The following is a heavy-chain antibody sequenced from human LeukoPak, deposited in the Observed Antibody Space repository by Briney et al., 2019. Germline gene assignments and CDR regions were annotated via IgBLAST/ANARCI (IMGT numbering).Heavy chain of an antibody. D-gene: IGHD3-16*02. CDR1: GYSISNGYY. J-gene: IGHJ4*02. Sequence: SETLSLTCTVSGYSISNGYYWGWFRQTPGRGLEWIASVSHSGSPYYNPSHKSRVTISEDLSKNLYSLTLRSVTAADAAVYYCAREGRENIAIGVDWGQGVLVTVSS. V-gene: IGHV4-38-2*02. CDR2: VSHSGSP. CDR3: AREGRENIAIGVD.